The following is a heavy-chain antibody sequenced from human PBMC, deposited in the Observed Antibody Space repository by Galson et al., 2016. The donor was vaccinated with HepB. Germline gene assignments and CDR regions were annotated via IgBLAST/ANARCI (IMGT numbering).Heavy chain of an antibody. CDR3: ALRPDSDYFDF. CDR2: IYWNDDK. J-gene: IGHJ4*02. Sequence: PALVNPPPTLTLTCTFSGFSLTTPGVGVGWIRQPPGKALEWLALIYWNDDKRYRPSLKSRVSITKDTSRNQVVLTLTNMDPVDTATYNCALRPDSDYFDFWGQGTLVTVSA. V-gene: IGHV2-5*01. D-gene: IGHD4-11*01. CDR1: GFSLTTPGVG.